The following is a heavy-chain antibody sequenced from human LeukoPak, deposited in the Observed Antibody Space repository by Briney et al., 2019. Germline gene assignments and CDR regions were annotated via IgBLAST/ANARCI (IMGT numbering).Heavy chain of an antibody. CDR3: ARPLRLGLGNSGYYFDY. CDR1: GYTFTGYY. D-gene: IGHD4-23*01. V-gene: IGHV1-2*02. CDR2: INPNSGGT. Sequence: ASVKVSCKASGYTFTGYYMHWVRQAPGQGLEWMGWINPNSGGTNYAQKFQGRVTMTRDTSISTAYMELSRLRSDDTAVYYCARPLRLGLGNSGYYFDYWGQGTLVTVSS. J-gene: IGHJ4*02.